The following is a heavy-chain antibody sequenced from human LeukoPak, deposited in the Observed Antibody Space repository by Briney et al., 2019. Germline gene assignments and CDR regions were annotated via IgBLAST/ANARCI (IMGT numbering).Heavy chain of an antibody. V-gene: IGHV1-2*02. Sequence: GASVTVSCKASGYTFTGYYIHWVRQAPGQGLEWMGWINPTSGGTNFAQKFQGRVTMTRDTSIITAYMELSSLRSDDTAVYYCARSPYSYGDYWGQGTLVTVSS. D-gene: IGHD5-18*01. CDR1: GYTFTGYY. CDR3: ARSPYSYGDY. J-gene: IGHJ4*02. CDR2: INPTSGGT.